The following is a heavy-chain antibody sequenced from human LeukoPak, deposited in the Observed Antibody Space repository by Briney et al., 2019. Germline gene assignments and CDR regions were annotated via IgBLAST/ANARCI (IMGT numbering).Heavy chain of an antibody. CDR3: AKIAEAVSSNYYFDY. J-gene: IGHJ4*02. CDR2: ISGSGGST. V-gene: IGHV3-23*01. D-gene: IGHD2-21*01. CDR1: GFTFSSYA. Sequence: GGSLRLSCAAPGFTFSSYAMSWVRQAPGKGLEWVSAISGSGGSTYYADSVKGRFTISRDNSKNTLYLQMNSLRAEGTAVYYCAKIAEAVSSNYYFDYWGQGTLVTVSS.